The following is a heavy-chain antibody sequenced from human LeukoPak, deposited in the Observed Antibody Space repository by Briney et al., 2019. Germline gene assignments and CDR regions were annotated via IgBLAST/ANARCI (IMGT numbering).Heavy chain of an antibody. D-gene: IGHD6-19*01. CDR1: GFVFSDFY. CDR3: ARDSGTSYSSGWYDY. CDR2: ISSSGGYI. V-gene: IGHV3-11*04. J-gene: IGHJ4*02. Sequence: PGGSLRLSCAGSGFVFSDFYINWIRHSPGKGLEWVSSISSSGGYIYYADSVKGRFTISRDNAKNSLYLQMNSLRAEDTAVYYCARDSGTSYSSGWYDYWGQGTLVTVSS.